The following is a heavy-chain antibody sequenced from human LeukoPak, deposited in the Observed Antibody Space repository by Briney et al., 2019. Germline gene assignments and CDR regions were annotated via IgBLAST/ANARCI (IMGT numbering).Heavy chain of an antibody. J-gene: IGHJ3*02. Sequence: GGSLRLSCAASGFTFSSYSMTWVRQAPGKGLEWVSSITSSSNYIHYADSVKGRFTISRDNAKNSLYLQMNSLRAEDTAVYYCAGDVVFYYFDSSGYFGAFDIWGQGTMVTVSS. CDR2: ITSSSNYI. D-gene: IGHD3-22*01. V-gene: IGHV3-21*01. CDR1: GFTFSSYS. CDR3: AGDVVFYYFDSSGYFGAFDI.